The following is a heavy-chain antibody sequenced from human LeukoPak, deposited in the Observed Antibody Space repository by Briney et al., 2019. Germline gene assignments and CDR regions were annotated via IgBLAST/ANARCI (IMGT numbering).Heavy chain of an antibody. D-gene: IGHD5-24*01. Sequence: GASVKVSCKASGYTFTSYYMHWVRQAPGQGLEWMGIINPSGGSTSYAQKFQGRVTMTRDTSITTAYLELSRLRSDDTAVYYCARIGYNHCFDYWGQGTLVTVSS. CDR1: GYTFTSYY. CDR2: INPSGGST. V-gene: IGHV1-46*01. CDR3: ARIGYNHCFDY. J-gene: IGHJ4*02.